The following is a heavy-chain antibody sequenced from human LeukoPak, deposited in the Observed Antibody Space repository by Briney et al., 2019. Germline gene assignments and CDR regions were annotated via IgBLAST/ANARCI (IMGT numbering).Heavy chain of an antibody. CDR1: GGSISSSSYY. J-gene: IGHJ4*02. CDR3: ARGYKPFDY. D-gene: IGHD5-18*01. V-gene: IGHV4-39*07. Sequence: SETLSLTCTVSGGSISSSSYYWGWIRQPPGKGLEWIGEINHSGSTNYNPSLKSRVTISVDTSKNQFSLKLSSVTAADTAVYYCARGYKPFDYWGQGTLVTVSS. CDR2: INHSGST.